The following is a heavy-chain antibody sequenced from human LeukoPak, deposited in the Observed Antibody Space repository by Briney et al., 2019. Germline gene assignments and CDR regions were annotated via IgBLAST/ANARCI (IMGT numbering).Heavy chain of an antibody. V-gene: IGHV3-23*01. Sequence: PGGSLRLSCAASGFTFSSYAMSWVRQAPGKGLEWVSAISGSGGSTYYADSVKGRFTISRDNSKNPLYLQMNSLRAEDTAVYYCAKASYYVDAFDIWGQGTMVTVSS. CDR2: ISGSGGST. CDR1: GFTFSSYA. CDR3: AKASYYVDAFDI. J-gene: IGHJ3*02. D-gene: IGHD1-26*01.